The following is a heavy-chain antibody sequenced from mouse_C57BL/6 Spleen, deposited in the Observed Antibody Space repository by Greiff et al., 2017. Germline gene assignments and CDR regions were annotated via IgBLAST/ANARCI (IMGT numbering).Heavy chain of an antibody. J-gene: IGHJ1*03. CDR2: INPSNGGT. CDR3: ARGNYYGSSYSWYFDV. Sequence: VQLQQPGTELVKPGASVKLSCKASGYTFTSYWMHWVKQRPGQGLEWIGNINPSNGGTNYNEKFKSKATLTVDKSSSTAYMQLSSLTSEDSAVYYCARGNYYGSSYSWYFDVWGTGTTVTVSS. D-gene: IGHD1-1*01. V-gene: IGHV1-53*01. CDR1: GYTFTSYW.